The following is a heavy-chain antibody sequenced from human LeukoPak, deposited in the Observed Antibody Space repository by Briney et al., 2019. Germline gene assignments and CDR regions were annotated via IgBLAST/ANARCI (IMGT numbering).Heavy chain of an antibody. J-gene: IGHJ4*02. Sequence: ASVKVSCKASGYTFTSYGISWVRQAPGQGLEWMGWISAYNGNTSYAQKLQGRVTMTTDTSTSTAYMGLRSLRSDDTAVYYCARDFYCGGDCRSKDYWGQGTLVTVSS. V-gene: IGHV1-18*01. CDR2: ISAYNGNT. CDR1: GYTFTSYG. D-gene: IGHD2-21*02. CDR3: ARDFYCGGDCRSKDY.